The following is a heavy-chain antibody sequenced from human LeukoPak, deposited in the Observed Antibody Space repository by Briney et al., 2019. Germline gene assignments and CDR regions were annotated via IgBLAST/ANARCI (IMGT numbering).Heavy chain of an antibody. CDR1: GFTFSSYE. CDR2: ISSSSSYI. V-gene: IGHV3-21*05. Sequence: GGSLRLSCAASGFTFSSYEMNWIRQAPGKGLEWVSYISSSSSYIYYADSVKGRFTISRDNAKNSLYLQMNSLRAEDTAVYYCARSGPLYDYVWGSYRSPLDYWGQGTLVTVSS. J-gene: IGHJ4*02. D-gene: IGHD3-16*02. CDR3: ARSGPLYDYVWGSYRSPLDY.